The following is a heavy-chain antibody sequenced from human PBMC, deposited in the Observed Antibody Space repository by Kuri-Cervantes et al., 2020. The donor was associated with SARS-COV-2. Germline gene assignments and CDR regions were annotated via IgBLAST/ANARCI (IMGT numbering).Heavy chain of an antibody. J-gene: IGHJ2*01. D-gene: IGHD2-2*01. CDR1: GYSFTNYW. Sequence: GGSLRLSCKGSGYSFTNYWITWVRQMPGKGLEWMGIIYPGDSDTRYSPSLQGQVTISADKSISTAYLQWSSLKASDTAMYYCARGIVVVPAALGHFDLWGRGTLVTVSS. CDR2: IYPGDSDT. CDR3: ARGIVVVPAALGHFDL. V-gene: IGHV5-51*01.